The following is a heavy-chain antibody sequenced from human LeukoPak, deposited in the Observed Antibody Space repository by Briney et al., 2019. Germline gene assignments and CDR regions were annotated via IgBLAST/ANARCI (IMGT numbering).Heavy chain of an antibody. CDR2: ISYDGTNK. J-gene: IGHJ4*02. Sequence: GGSLRLSCAASGFTFSNYSMHWVRQAPGKGLGWVSVISYDGTNKYYTDPVKGRFTISRDNSKNTLFLQMSSLRAEDTAVYYCASKIAVAGTWGLDYWGQGTLVTVSS. CDR1: GFTFSNYS. CDR3: ASKIAVAGTWGLDY. D-gene: IGHD6-19*01. V-gene: IGHV3-30*04.